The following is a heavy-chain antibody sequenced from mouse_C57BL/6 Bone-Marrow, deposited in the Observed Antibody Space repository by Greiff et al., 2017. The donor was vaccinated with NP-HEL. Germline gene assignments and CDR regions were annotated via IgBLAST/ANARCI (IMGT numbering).Heavy chain of an antibody. D-gene: IGHD1-1*01. CDR2: IDPETGGT. J-gene: IGHJ4*01. CDR1: GYTFTDYE. CDR3: TRPHYYGSSYLPDY. Sequence: VQLVESGAELVRPGASVTLSCKASGYTFTDYEMHWVKQTPVHGLEWIGAIDPETGGTAYNQKFKGKAILTADKSSSTAYMELRSLTSEDSAVYYCTRPHYYGSSYLPDYWGQGTSVTVSS. V-gene: IGHV1-15*01.